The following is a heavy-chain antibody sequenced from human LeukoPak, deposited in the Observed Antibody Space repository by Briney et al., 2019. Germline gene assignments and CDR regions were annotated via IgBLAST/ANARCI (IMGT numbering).Heavy chain of an antibody. J-gene: IGHJ4*02. CDR1: GYSISSGYY. CDR2: IFRSGNT. D-gene: IGHD6-19*01. Sequence: PSETLSLTCTVSGYSISSGYYWGWIRQPPGRGLEWIGCIFRSGNTYYRPSLTSRVTISADMSKNELSLKLNSVTVADTAIYYCARLGQEWLVGGAFDYWGQGALVTVSS. CDR3: ARLGQEWLVGGAFDY. V-gene: IGHV4-38-2*02.